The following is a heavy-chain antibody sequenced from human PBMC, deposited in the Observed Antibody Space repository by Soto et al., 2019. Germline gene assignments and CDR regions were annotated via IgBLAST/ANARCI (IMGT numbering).Heavy chain of an antibody. J-gene: IGHJ4*02. CDR1: GFTFSSYW. D-gene: IGHD5-18*01. CDR3: ARDLTEHSYATLILWX. CDR2: INQDGSEK. Sequence: GGSLRLSFAASGFTFSSYWMSWVRQAPGKGLEWVSKINQDGSEKYYVDSVKVRLTISRDNAKNSLYLQMNSLRAEDTAVYYCARDLTEHSYATLILWXWGQGTLVTVSX. V-gene: IGHV3-7*01.